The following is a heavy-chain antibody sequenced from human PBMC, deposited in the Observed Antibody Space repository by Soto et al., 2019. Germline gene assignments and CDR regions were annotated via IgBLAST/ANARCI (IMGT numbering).Heavy chain of an antibody. D-gene: IGHD2-21*01. V-gene: IGHV3-30*03. CDR1: GFTFSSYG. J-gene: IGHJ4*02. Sequence: GGSLRLSCAASGFTFSSYGMHWVRQAPGKGLEWVAVISYDGSNKYYADSVKGRFTISRDNSKNTLYLQMNSLRAEDTAVYYCARGDYGDSYCGGDCYAVDFDYWGQGTLVTVSS. CDR3: ARGDYGDSYCGGDCYAVDFDY. CDR2: ISYDGSNK.